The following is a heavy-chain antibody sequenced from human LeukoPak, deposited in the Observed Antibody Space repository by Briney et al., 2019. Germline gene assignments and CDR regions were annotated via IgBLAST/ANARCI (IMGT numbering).Heavy chain of an antibody. Sequence: SETLSLTCTVSGGSISSGSHHWGWFRQSPGKGLEWIGYIYYSGSTYYNPSLKSRVTISVDTSKNQFSLKLSSVTAADTAVYYCARDLWFGGPGIFDPWGQGTLVTVSS. CDR1: GGSISSGSHH. CDR2: IYYSGST. D-gene: IGHD3-10*01. J-gene: IGHJ5*02. V-gene: IGHV4-31*03. CDR3: ARDLWFGGPGIFDP.